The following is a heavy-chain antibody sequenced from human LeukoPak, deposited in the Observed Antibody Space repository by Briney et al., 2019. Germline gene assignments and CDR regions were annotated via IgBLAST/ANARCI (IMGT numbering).Heavy chain of an antibody. CDR1: GYTFTSYY. Sequence: ASVKVSCKASGYTFTSYYMHWVRQAPGRGLEWMGIINPSGGSTSYAQKFQGRVTMTRDTSTSTVYMELSSLRSEDTAVYYCARTNVAYYYYYYMDVWGKGTTVTVSS. CDR2: INPSGGST. D-gene: IGHD2-8*01. CDR3: ARTNVAYYYYYYMDV. J-gene: IGHJ6*03. V-gene: IGHV1-46*01.